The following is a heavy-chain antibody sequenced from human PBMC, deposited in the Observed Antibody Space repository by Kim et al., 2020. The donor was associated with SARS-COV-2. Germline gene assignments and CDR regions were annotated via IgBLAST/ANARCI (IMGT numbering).Heavy chain of an antibody. V-gene: IGHV3-73*01. CDR3: SAYVTNALDV. CDR2: AT. D-gene: IGHD2-21*01. J-gene: IGHJ6*02. Sequence: ATTYVASVKGRFTISRDDSKNTAFLQMSSLKTEDTAVYYCSAYVTNALDVWGQGTTVTVSS.